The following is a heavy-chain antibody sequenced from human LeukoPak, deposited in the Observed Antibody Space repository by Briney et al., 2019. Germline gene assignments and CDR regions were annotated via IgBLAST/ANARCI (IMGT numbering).Heavy chain of an antibody. D-gene: IGHD6-13*01. CDR2: IYYSGGT. J-gene: IGHJ4*02. CDR3: ASSSAAGIDY. V-gene: IGHV4-59*08. CDR1: GGSISSYY. Sequence: PSETLSLTCTVSGGSISSYYWSWIRLPPGKGLECIGYIYYSGGTNYNPSLKSRVTISVDTSKNQFSLQLSSVTAADTAVYYCASSSAAGIDYWGQGTLVTVSS.